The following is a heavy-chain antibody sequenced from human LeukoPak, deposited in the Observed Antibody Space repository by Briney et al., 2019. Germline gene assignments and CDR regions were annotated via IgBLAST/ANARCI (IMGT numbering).Heavy chain of an antibody. V-gene: IGHV4-39*01. CDR1: GGSVGSGTFY. J-gene: IGHJ4*02. CDR2: IYYSGRT. D-gene: IGHD5-18*01. Sequence: PSETLSLTCTVSGGSVGSGTFYWSWIRQPPGKGLEWIGSIYYSGRTYYNPSLKSPATMSVDTSRNQFSLKLSSVTAADTAVYYCARHVWGHSSGIFDYWGQGTLVTVSS. CDR3: ARHVWGHSSGIFDY.